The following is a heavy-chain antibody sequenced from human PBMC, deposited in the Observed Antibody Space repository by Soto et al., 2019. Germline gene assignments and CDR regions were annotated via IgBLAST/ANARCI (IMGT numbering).Heavy chain of an antibody. Sequence: GGSLRLSCAASGFTFSRYSMNWVRQGPGKGLEWLSSISKSGTTTYYADSVRGRFTISRDNAKNSLYLQMNSLRDEDMAVYYCARGFKWLDYWGQGTLVTVSS. CDR3: ARGFKWLDY. D-gene: IGHD5-12*01. J-gene: IGHJ4*02. CDR2: ISKSGTTT. V-gene: IGHV3-48*02. CDR1: GFTFSRYS.